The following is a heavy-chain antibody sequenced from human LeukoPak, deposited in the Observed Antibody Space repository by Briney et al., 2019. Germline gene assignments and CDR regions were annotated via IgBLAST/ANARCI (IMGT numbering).Heavy chain of an antibody. CDR1: GFTFSSYS. D-gene: IGHD2-8*01. J-gene: IGHJ4*02. CDR3: ARVDCTNGVCYDYYFDY. Sequence: PGGSLRLSCAASGFTFSSYSMNWVRQAPRKGLEWVSSISSSSSYIYYADSVKGRFTISRDNAKNSLYLQMNSLRAEDTAVYYCARVDCTNGVCYDYYFDYWGQGTLVTVSS. V-gene: IGHV3-21*01. CDR2: ISSSSSYI.